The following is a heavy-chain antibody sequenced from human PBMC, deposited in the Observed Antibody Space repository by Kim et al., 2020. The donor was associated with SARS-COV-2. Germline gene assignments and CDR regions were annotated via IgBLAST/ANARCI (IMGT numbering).Heavy chain of an antibody. CDR2: IYYSGST. Sequence: SETLSLTCTVSGGSISSYYWSWIRQPPGKGLEWIGYIYYSGSTNYNPSLKSRVTISVDTSKNQFSLKLSSVTAADMAVYYCARDLKGIAVAGTSESAEPYYYGMDVWGQGTTVTVSS. V-gene: IGHV4-59*01. CDR3: ARDLKGIAVAGTSESAEPYYYGMDV. CDR1: GGSISSYY. J-gene: IGHJ6*02. D-gene: IGHD6-19*01.